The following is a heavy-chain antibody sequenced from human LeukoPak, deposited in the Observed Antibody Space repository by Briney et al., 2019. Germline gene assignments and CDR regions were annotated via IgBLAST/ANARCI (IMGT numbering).Heavy chain of an antibody. J-gene: IGHJ4*02. V-gene: IGHV3-7*01. CDR3: ARDSSLYDFWSGYYTGVDY. CDR2: IKQDRSEK. D-gene: IGHD3-3*01. Sequence: PGGSLRLSCAASGFTFSSYWMSWVRQAPGKGLEWVANIKQDRSEKYYVDSVKGRFTISRDNAKNSMYLQMNSLRAEDTAVYYCARDSSLYDFWSGYYTGVDYWGQGTLVTVSS. CDR1: GFTFSSYW.